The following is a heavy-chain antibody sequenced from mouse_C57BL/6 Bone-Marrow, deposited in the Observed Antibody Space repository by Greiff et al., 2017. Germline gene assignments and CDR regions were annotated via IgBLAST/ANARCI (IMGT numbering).Heavy chain of an antibody. V-gene: IGHV5-15*01. J-gene: IGHJ1*03. CDR3: ARHDYGQGYFDV. Sequence: EVQLVESGGGLVQPGGSLKLSCAASGFTFSDYGMAWVRQAPRKGPEWVAFISNLAYSIYYADTVTGRFTLSRENAKNTLYLEMSSLRSEDTAMYYCARHDYGQGYFDVWGTGTTVTVSS. CDR2: ISNLAYSI. D-gene: IGHD1-1*02. CDR1: GFTFSDYG.